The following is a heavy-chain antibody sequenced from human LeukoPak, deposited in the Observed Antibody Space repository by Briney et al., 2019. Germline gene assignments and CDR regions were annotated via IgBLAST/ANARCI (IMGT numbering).Heavy chain of an antibody. Sequence: GASVKVSCKASGYTFTSYGISWVRQAPGQGLEWMGWISTYNGNTNYAQKLQGRVTKTTDTSTSTAYMELRSLRPDDTAVYYCARDHDYVWGSYRYTKYFEYWGQGTLVTVSS. CDR2: ISTYNGNT. V-gene: IGHV1-18*01. D-gene: IGHD3-16*02. CDR1: GYTFTSYG. CDR3: ARDHDYVWGSYRYTKYFEY. J-gene: IGHJ4*02.